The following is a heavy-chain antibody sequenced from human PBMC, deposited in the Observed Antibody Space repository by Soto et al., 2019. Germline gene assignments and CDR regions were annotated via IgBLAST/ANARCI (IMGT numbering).Heavy chain of an antibody. J-gene: IGHJ3*02. D-gene: IGHD6-6*01. CDR2: ISSSSTTI. CDR1: GFTFSTYS. CDR3: ARPVPRHDAFDI. Sequence: GGSLRLSCAASGFTFSTYSMNWVRQAPGKGLEWVSYISSSSTTIYYADSVKGRFTISRDNAKNSLYLQMSSLRDEDTAVYYCARPVPRHDAFDIWGQGTMVTVSS. V-gene: IGHV3-48*02.